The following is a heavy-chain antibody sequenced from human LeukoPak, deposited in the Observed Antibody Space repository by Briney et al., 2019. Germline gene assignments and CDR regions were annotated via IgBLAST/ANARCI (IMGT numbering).Heavy chain of an antibody. V-gene: IGHV4-31*03. D-gene: IGHD3-22*01. J-gene: IGHJ5*02. Sequence: SETLSLTCTVSGGSISSSSSDSYWGWVRQPPGKGLELIGSISYIANTQYNASLRSRVTISVDTSKNHFSLQLSPVTAADTAVYYCARHHLYYDDISGYPKWFDPWGQGTLVTVSS. CDR3: ARHHLYYDDISGYPKWFDP. CDR2: ISYIANT. CDR1: GGSISSSSSDSY.